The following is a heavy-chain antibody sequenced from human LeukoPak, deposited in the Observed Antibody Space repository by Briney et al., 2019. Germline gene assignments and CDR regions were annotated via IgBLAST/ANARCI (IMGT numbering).Heavy chain of an antibody. Sequence: SETLSLTCTVPGGSICSSSSYWGWIRQPPGKGLEWIGSIYYSGSTYYNPSLKSRVTISVDTSKNQFSLKLSSVTAADTAVYYCARQGIVVVVAAQFDYWGQGTLVTVSS. CDR3: ARQGIVVVVAAQFDY. D-gene: IGHD2-15*01. J-gene: IGHJ4*02. CDR2: IYYSGST. CDR1: GGSICSSSSY. V-gene: IGHV4-39*01.